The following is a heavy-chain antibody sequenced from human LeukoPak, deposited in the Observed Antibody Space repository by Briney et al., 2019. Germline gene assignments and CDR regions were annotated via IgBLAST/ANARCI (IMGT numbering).Heavy chain of an antibody. CDR3: ARDRYYDSSGLYDY. CDR2: IYYSGST. V-gene: IGHV4-59*01. CDR1: GGSISSCY. Sequence: SETLSLICTVSGGSISSCYWSWIRQPPGKGLEWIGYIYYSGSTNYNPSLKSRVTISVDTSKNQFSLKLSSVTTADTAVYYCARDRYYDSSGLYDYWGQGTLVTVSS. J-gene: IGHJ4*02. D-gene: IGHD3-22*01.